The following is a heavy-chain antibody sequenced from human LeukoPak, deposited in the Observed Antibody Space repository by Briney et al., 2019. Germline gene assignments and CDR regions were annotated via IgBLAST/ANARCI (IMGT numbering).Heavy chain of an antibody. Sequence: SETLSLTCTVSGGSISSGGYYWSWIRQHPGKGLEWIGYIYYSGSTYYNPSLKNRVTISVDTSKNQFSLKLSSVTAADTAVYYCARVELSPTYYFDYWGQETLVNVSS. J-gene: IGHJ4*02. D-gene: IGHD1-26*01. V-gene: IGHV4-31*03. CDR1: GGSISSGGYY. CDR2: IYYSGST. CDR3: ARVELSPTYYFDY.